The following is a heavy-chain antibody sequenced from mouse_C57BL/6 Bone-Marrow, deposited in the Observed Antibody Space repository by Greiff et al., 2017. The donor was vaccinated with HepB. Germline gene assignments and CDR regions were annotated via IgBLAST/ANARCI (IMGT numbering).Heavy chain of an antibody. V-gene: IGHV1-50*01. Sequence: QVQLQQPGAELVKPGASVKLSCKASGYTFTSYWMQWVKQRPGQGLEWIGEIDPSDSYTNYNQKFMGKATVTVDTSSSTAYMQLSSLTSEDSAVYYCARPDGYDERYFDYWGQGTTLTVSS. CDR1: GYTFTSYW. CDR3: ARPDGYDERYFDY. D-gene: IGHD2-2*01. CDR2: IDPSDSYT. J-gene: IGHJ2*01.